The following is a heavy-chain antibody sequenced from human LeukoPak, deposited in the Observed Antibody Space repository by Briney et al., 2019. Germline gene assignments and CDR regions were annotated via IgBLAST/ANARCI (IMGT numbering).Heavy chain of an antibody. D-gene: IGHD5-18*01. J-gene: IGHJ4*02. CDR2: IYYSGSA. CDR1: GFTFSSYW. V-gene: IGHV4-39*01. Sequence: GSLRLSCAASGFTFSSYWMSWVRQPPGKGLECIGSIYYSGSAYYNPSLKSRVAISVDTSKNQFSLRLTSVTAADTAVYYCASLPWIQLWNHYWGQGTLVTVSS. CDR3: ASLPWIQLWNHY.